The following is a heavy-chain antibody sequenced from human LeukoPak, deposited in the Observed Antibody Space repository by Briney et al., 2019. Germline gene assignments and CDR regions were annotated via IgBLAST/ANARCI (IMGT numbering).Heavy chain of an antibody. CDR2: IYYSGST. CDR3: ARREENSNGFYLY. CDR1: GGSISNYY. V-gene: IGHV4-59*08. Sequence: PSETLSLTCTVSGGSISNYYWSWIRQPPGKGLEWIGYIYYSGSTNYNPSLKSRVTISVDTSKNQFSLKLSSVTAADTAMYYCARREENSNGFYLYWGQGTQVTVSS. J-gene: IGHJ4*02. D-gene: IGHD3-22*01.